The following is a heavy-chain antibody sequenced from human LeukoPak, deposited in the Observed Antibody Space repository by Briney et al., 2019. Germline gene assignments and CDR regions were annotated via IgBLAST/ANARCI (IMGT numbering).Heavy chain of an antibody. CDR1: GFTFSSYW. D-gene: IGHD3/OR15-3a*01. V-gene: IGHV3-74*01. CDR3: ARHLEKDFWTGIYKDYYYYYMDV. Sequence: GGSLRLSCVASGFTFSSYWMHWVRQDPKKGLVWVSRINGDGRNINYADSVRGRFTISRDNAKNSLYLQMNSLRAEDTAVYYCARHLEKDFWTGIYKDYYYYYMDVWGKGTTVTVSS. CDR2: INGDGRNI. J-gene: IGHJ6*03.